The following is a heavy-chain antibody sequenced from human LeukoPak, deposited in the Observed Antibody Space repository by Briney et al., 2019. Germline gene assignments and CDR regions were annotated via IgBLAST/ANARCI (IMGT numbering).Heavy chain of an antibody. D-gene: IGHD2-2*01. Sequence: SVKVSYKASGGTFSSYAISWVRQAPGQGLEWMGRIIPILGIASYAQKFQGRVTITADKSTSTAYMELSSLRSEDTAVYYCATPRYCSSTSCYDNWFDPWGQGTLVTVSS. CDR1: GGTFSSYA. CDR2: IIPILGIA. CDR3: ATPRYCSSTSCYDNWFDP. J-gene: IGHJ5*02. V-gene: IGHV1-69*04.